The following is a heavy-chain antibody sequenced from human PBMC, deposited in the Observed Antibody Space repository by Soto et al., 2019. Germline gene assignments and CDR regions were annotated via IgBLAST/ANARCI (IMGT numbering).Heavy chain of an antibody. CDR2: IYSSGST. D-gene: IGHD3-16*01. V-gene: IGHV3-53*01. J-gene: IGHJ3*01. CDR3: ARGARRWGFDV. Sequence: GGSLRLSCAASGFTVSSNYMSWVRQAPGKGLEWVSVIYSSGSTYYADSVKGRFTITRDNSKNTLYLQMNSLRDECTTVYYCARGARRWGFDVWGQGTMVTVSS. CDR1: GFTVSSNY.